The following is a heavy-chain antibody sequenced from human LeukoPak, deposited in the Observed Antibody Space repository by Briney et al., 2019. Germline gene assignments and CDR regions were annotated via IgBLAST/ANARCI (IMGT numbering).Heavy chain of an antibody. CDR2: IRSKANSYAT. V-gene: IGHV3-73*01. J-gene: IGHJ6*03. CDR3: TRHGGGLSIAARPYYYYMDV. CDR1: GFTFSGSA. Sequence: GGSLRLSCAASGFTFSGSAMHWVRQASGKGLEWVGRIRSKANSYATAYAASVKGRFTISRDDSKNTAYLQMNSLKTEDTAVYYCTRHGGGLSIAARPYYYYMDVWGKGTTVTVSS. D-gene: IGHD6-6*01.